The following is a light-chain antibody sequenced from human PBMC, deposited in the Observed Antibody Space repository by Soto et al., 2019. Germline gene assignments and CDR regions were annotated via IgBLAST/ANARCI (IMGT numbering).Light chain of an antibody. V-gene: IGLV1-47*02. Sequence: QSVLTQPPSASGTPGQRVIISCSGSSSNIGSDYVYWYQQVPGTAPKLLIYNNNERPSGVPDRFSGSKSGTSASLAVSGLRSEDEADYYCATWDDSLSGPVFGGGTKLTVL. CDR3: ATWDDSLSGPV. J-gene: IGLJ2*01. CDR2: NNN. CDR1: SSNIGSDY.